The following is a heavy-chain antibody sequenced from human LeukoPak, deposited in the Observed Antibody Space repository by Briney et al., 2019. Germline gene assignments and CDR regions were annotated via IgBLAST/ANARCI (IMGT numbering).Heavy chain of an antibody. D-gene: IGHD6-13*01. CDR3: ARIPSIAAAGPYYFDY. CDR1: GYSISSGYY. Sequence: SETLSLTCAVSGYSISSGYYWGWIRQPPGKGLEWIGSIYHSGSTYYNPSLKSRVTISVDTSKNQFSLKLSSVTAADTAVYYCARIPSIAAAGPYYFDYWGQGTLVTVSS. CDR2: IYHSGST. V-gene: IGHV4-38-2*01. J-gene: IGHJ4*02.